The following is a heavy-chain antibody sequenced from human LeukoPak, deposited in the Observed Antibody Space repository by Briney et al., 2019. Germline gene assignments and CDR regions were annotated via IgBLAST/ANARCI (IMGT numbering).Heavy chain of an antibody. J-gene: IGHJ2*01. D-gene: IGHD5-12*01. CDR3: AGVGLSGHGYWYFDL. V-gene: IGHV3-11*01. CDR2: ISSSGSTI. CDR1: GFTFSDYY. Sequence: PGGSLRLACAASGFTFSDYYMCWIRQAPGKGLEWVSYISSSGSTIYYADSVKGRFTISRDNAKNSLYLQMNSLRAEDTAVYYCAGVGLSGHGYWYFDLWGRGTLITVSS.